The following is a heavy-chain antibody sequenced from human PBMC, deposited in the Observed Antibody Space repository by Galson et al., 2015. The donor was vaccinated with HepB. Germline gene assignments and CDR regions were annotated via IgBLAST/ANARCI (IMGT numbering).Heavy chain of an antibody. CDR3: ARSPYYDSSGYYYYFDY. V-gene: IGHV2-70*11. J-gene: IGHJ4*02. CDR1: GFSLSTSGMC. CDR2: IDWDDDK. Sequence: PALVKPTQTLTLTCTFSGFSLSTSGMCVSWIRQPPGKALEWLARIDWDDDKYYSTSLKTRLTISKDTSKNQVVLTMTNMDPVDTATYYCARSPYYDSSGYYYYFDYWGQGTLVTVSS. D-gene: IGHD3-22*01.